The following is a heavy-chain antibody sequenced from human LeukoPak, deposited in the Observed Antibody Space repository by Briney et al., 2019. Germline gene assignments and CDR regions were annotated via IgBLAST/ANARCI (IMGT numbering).Heavy chain of an antibody. V-gene: IGHV3-7*01. J-gene: IGHJ4*02. CDR2: IKHDGSEK. CDR1: GFTFSDDW. CDR3: ARDSLLYCSGDSCYYNY. Sequence: GGSLRLSCAASGFTFSDDWMSWVRQSPGKGPEWVANIKHDGSEKYYVDSVKGRFTISRDNAKNSLYLQMNSLRAEDTAVHSCARDSLLYCSGDSCYYNYWGQGTLVTVSS. D-gene: IGHD2-15*01.